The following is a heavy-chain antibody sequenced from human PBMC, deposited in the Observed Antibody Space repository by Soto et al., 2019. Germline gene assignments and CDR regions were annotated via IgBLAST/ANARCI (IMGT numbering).Heavy chain of an antibody. D-gene: IGHD3-3*01. J-gene: IGHJ6*02. CDR2: ISYDGSNK. CDR3: ARGGGLSRSYYYYAMDV. Sequence: QVQLVESGGGVVQPGRSLRLSCAASGFTFSSYAMHWVRQAPGKGLEWVAVISYDGSNKYYADSVKGRFTISRDNSKNTLYLQMNSLRAEDTAVYYCARGGGLSRSYYYYAMDVWGQGTTVTVSS. CDR1: GFTFSSYA. V-gene: IGHV3-30-3*01.